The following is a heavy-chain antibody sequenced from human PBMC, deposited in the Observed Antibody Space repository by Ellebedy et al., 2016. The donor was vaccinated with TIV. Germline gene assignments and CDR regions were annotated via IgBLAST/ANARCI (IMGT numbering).Heavy chain of an antibody. Sequence: GESLKISCAASGFTFSSYGMHWVRQAPGKGLEWVSYISSSGSTIYYADSVKGRFTISRDNAKNSLYLQMNSLRAEDTAVYYCARGSTTPLAVAGGDYWGQGTLVTVSS. CDR3: ARGSTTPLAVAGGDY. J-gene: IGHJ4*02. CDR2: ISSSGSTI. V-gene: IGHV3-48*04. D-gene: IGHD6-19*01. CDR1: GFTFSSYG.